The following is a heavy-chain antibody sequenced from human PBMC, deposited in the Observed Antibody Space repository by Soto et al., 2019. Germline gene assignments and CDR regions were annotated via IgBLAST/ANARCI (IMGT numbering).Heavy chain of an antibody. CDR2: IKQDGSEK. V-gene: IGHV3-7*01. Sequence: GGSLRLSCAASGFTFSSYWMSWVRQAPGKGLEWVANIKQDGSEKYYVDSVKGRFTISRDNAKNSLYLQMNSLRAEDTAVYYCARDFRLSDALEWFHCYFDYWGQGTLVTVSS. D-gene: IGHD3-3*01. CDR1: GFTFSSYW. CDR3: ARDFRLSDALEWFHCYFDY. J-gene: IGHJ4*02.